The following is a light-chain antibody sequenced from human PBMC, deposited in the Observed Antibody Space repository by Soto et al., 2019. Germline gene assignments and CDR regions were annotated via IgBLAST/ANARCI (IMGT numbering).Light chain of an antibody. V-gene: IGLV1-40*01. CDR2: ANN. J-gene: IGLJ1*01. CDR1: SSNIGAGYD. Sequence: QSVLTQPPSVSGAPGQRVTISCTGSSSNIGAGYDVHWYQQRPGTAPKLLIFANNNRPSGVPDRFSGSKSGTSASLAIPGLQAEEEGDYYCQSSENGLSESXXXTGTKXXVL. CDR3: QSSENGLSESX.